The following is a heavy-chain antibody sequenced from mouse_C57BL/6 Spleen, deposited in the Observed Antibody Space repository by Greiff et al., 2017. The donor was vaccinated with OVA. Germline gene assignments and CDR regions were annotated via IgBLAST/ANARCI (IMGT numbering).Heavy chain of an antibody. CDR2: ISYDGSN. V-gene: IGHV3-6*01. CDR1: GYSITGGYY. J-gene: IGHJ2*01. CDR3: ARRGSGYSFDY. D-gene: IGHD3-2*02. Sequence: EVHLVESGPGLVKPSQSLSLTCSVTGYSITGGYYWNWIRQFPGNKLEWVGYISYDGSNNYNPSLKNRISITRDSSKNQFFLKLNSVTTEDTATCYCARRGSGYSFDYWGQGTTLTVSS.